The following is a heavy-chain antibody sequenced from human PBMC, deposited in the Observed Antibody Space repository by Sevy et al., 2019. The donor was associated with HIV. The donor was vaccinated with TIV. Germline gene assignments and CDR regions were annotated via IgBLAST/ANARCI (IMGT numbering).Heavy chain of an antibody. V-gene: IGHV1-24*01. CDR3: AILGRGTSYGVHWFDP. D-gene: IGHD5-18*01. CDR1: GYTLTELS. Sequence: ASVKVSCKVSGYTLTELSMHWVRQAPGKGLEWMGGFDPEDGETIYSQKFQGRVTMTEDTSTDTAYMELSSLRSEDTPVYYCAILGRGTSYGVHWFDPWGQGTLVTVSS. CDR2: FDPEDGET. J-gene: IGHJ5*02.